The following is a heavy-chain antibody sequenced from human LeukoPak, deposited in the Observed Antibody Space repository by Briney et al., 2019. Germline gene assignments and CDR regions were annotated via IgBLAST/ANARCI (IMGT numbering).Heavy chain of an antibody. CDR1: GGSISNSSYY. D-gene: IGHD3-10*02. Sequence: PSETLSLTCSVSGGSISNSSYYWGWIRQPPGKGLEWIGSIFYSGTTSYNPSLESRVTISVDTSKNQFSLKLSSVTAADTAMYYCASHSSYVSPFRSWGRGPLVTVSA. J-gene: IGHJ5*02. V-gene: IGHV4-39*01. CDR3: ASHSSYVSPFRS. CDR2: IFYSGTT.